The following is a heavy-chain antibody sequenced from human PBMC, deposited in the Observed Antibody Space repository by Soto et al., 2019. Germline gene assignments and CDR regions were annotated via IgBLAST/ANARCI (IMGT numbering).Heavy chain of an antibody. J-gene: IGHJ6*02. D-gene: IGHD2-2*03. CDR1: GGTFSSYA. CDR2: IIPSFGTA. Sequence: QVQLVQSGAEEKKPGSSVKVSCKASGGTFSSYAISWVRQAPGQGLEWMGGIIPSFGTANNAQKFQGRVTITADDATSTAYMELSSLGAEYTAVYYCWIYGGMDLWGQGTTGTVSS. V-gene: IGHV1-69*12. CDR3: WIYGGMDL.